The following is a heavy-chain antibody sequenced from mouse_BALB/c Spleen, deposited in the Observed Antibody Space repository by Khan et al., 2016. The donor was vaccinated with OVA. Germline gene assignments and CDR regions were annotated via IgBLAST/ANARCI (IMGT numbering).Heavy chain of an antibody. CDR2: ISPGSGNT. J-gene: IGHJ3*01. D-gene: IGHD1-3*01. V-gene: IGHV1-77*01. CDR1: GYIFIDYN. CDR3: GREWGSWFPY. Sequence: VKLLESGTELARPGASVKLSCKASGYIFIDYNINWVKQRTGQGLEWIGEISPGSGNTYYNEKFKGKATLTADKSSSTAYMQLSSLTSEDSAVYFCGREWGSWFPYGGQGTLVTVSA.